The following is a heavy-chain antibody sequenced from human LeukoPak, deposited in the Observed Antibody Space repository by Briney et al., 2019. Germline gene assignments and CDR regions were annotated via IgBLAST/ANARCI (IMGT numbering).Heavy chain of an antibody. J-gene: IGHJ5*02. CDR1: GFTFSSYS. CDR2: ISSSSSYI. D-gene: IGHD5-24*01. CDR3: ARGDGYNLRGDNWFDP. V-gene: IGHV3-21*01. Sequence: PGGSLRLSCAASGFTFSSYSMNWVRQAPGKGLEWVSSISSSSSYIYYADSVKGRFTISRDNAKNSLYLQMNSLRAEDTAVYYCARGDGYNLRGDNWFDPWGQGTLVTVSS.